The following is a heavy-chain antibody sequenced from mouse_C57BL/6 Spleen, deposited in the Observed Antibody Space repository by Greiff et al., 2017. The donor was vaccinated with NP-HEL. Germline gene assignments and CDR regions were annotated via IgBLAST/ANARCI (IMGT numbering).Heavy chain of an antibody. V-gene: IGHV5-9-1*02. CDR2: ISSGGDYI. Sequence: EVKVVESGEGLVKPGGSLKLSCAASGFTFSSYAMSWVRQTPEKRLEWVAYISSGGDYIYYADTVKGRFTISRDNARNTLYLQMSSLKSEDTAMYYCTRDLVSGFAYWGQGTLVTVSA. D-gene: IGHD3-1*01. CDR1: GFTFSSYA. CDR3: TRDLVSGFAY. J-gene: IGHJ3*01.